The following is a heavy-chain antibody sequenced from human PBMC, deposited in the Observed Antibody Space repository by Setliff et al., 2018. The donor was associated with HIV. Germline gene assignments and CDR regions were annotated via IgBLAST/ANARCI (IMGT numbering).Heavy chain of an antibody. CDR2: IRRKSYGGTT. J-gene: IGHJ4*02. D-gene: IGHD3-3*01. CDR3: TRGARAPSTRVTIFGVVSEY. CDR1: GFTFGNYG. Sequence: PGGSLRLSCAASGFTFGNYGMHWVRQAPGKGLEWVGFIRRKSYGGTTQFAASVKGRFSISRDDSEGIAYLQMHSLKIEDTGLYYCTRGARAPSTRVTIFGVVSEYWGQGTLVTVSS. V-gene: IGHV3-49*04.